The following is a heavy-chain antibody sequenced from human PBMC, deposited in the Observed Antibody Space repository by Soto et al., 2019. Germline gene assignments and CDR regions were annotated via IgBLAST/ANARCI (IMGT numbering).Heavy chain of an antibody. CDR1: GYTFTSYA. CDR3: ARDGVIEQDSYYYGMDV. Sequence: QVQLVQSGAEEKKPGASVKVSCKASGYTFTSYAMHWVRQAPGQRLEWMGWINAGNGNTKYSQKFQGRVTITRDTSASTAYMGLSSLRSEDKAVYYCARDGVIEQDSYYYGMDVWGQGTTVTVSS. CDR2: INAGNGNT. D-gene: IGHD2-21*01. V-gene: IGHV1-3*05. J-gene: IGHJ6*02.